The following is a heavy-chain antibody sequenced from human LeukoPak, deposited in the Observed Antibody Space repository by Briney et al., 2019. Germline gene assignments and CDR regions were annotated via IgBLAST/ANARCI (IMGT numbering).Heavy chain of an antibody. CDR1: GFTFSSYA. J-gene: IGHJ3*02. CDR2: ISGSGGSA. V-gene: IGHV3-23*01. CDR3: AKYKTVTHGGAFDI. D-gene: IGHD4-17*01. Sequence: GGSLRLSCAASGFTFSSYAMSWVRQAPGKGLEWVSAISGSGGSAYYADSVKGRFTISRDNSKNTLYLQMNSLRAEDTAVHYCAKYKTVTHGGAFDIWGQGTMVTVSS.